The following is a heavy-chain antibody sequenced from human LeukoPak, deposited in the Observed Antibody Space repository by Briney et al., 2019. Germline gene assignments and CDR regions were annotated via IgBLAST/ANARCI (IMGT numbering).Heavy chain of an antibody. V-gene: IGHV4-34*01. J-gene: IGHJ5*02. Sequence: SETLSLTCALYGGSFSGYYWSWIRQPPGKGLEWIGEINQSGSTNYNPSIKSRVTISVDTSKNQFSLKLSSVTAADTAVYYCARVRAVATIRYNWFDPWGQGTLVTVSS. CDR2: INQSGST. CDR1: GGSFSGYY. D-gene: IGHD5-12*01. CDR3: ARVRAVATIRYNWFDP.